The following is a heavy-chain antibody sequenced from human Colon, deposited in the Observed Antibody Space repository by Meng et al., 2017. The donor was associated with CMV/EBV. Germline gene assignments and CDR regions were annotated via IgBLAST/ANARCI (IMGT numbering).Heavy chain of an antibody. J-gene: IGHJ6*02. V-gene: IGHV3-30*04. CDR1: AFRFNSYN. D-gene: IGHD5-24*01. CDR2: ISDDGINK. Sequence: GGSLRLSCVASAFRFNSYNIHWVRQPLGKGLEWVAMISDDGINKYYGDFVKGRFTVSRDNSKNTVYLQMNGLTGEDTAVYYCARAPPKERHNYYYGMDVWGQGTAVTVSS. CDR3: ARAPPKERHNYYYGMDV.